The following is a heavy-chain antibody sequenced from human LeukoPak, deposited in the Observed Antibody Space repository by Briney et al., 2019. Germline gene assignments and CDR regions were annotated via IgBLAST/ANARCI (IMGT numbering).Heavy chain of an antibody. J-gene: IGHJ4*02. CDR3: AKVPSYDYSGSTRGSIDF. Sequence: SETLSLTCTVSGGSISSYYWSWIRQPPWKGLEWIGYIYYSGSTNYNPSLKSRVTISVDTSKNQFSLKLSSVTAADAAVYYCAKVPSYDYSGSTRGSIDFWGQGTLVTVSS. D-gene: IGHD3-22*01. CDR1: GGSISSYY. V-gene: IGHV4-59*01. CDR2: IYYSGST.